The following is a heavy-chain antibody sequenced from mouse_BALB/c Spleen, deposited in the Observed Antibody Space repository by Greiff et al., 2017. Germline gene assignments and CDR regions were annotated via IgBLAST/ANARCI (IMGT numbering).Heavy chain of an antibody. J-gene: IGHJ3*01. CDR1: GFTFSDYY. D-gene: IGHD2-14*01. V-gene: IGHV5-4*02. CDR3: ARDKGYYRYDSAWFAY. Sequence: EVMLVESGGGLVKPGGSLKLSCAASGFTFSDYYMYWVRQTPEKRLEWVATISDGGSYTYYPDSVKGRFTISRDNAKNNLYLQMSSLKSEDTAMYYCARDKGYYRYDSAWFAYWGQGTLVTVSA. CDR2: ISDGGSYT.